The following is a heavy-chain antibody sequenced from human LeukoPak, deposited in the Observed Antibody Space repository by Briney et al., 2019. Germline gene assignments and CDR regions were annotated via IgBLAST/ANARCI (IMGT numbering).Heavy chain of an antibody. CDR1: GGSISSGSYY. CDR2: IYTSGST. D-gene: IGHD6-19*01. V-gene: IGHV4-61*02. J-gene: IGHJ4*02. Sequence: SETLSLTCTVSGGSISSGSYYWSWIRQPAGKGLEWIGRIYTSGSTNYNPSLKSRVTISVDTSKNQFSLKLSSVTAADTAVYYCARFDSSGWYNYFDYWGQGTLATVSS. CDR3: ARFDSSGWYNYFDY.